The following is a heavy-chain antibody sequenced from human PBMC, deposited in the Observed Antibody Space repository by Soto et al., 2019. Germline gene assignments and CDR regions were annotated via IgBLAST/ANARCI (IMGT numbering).Heavy chain of an antibody. CDR1: GGSISSSSYY. D-gene: IGHD3-9*01. CDR2: IYYSGST. V-gene: IGHV4-39*01. J-gene: IGHJ4*02. Sequence: SETLSLTCTVSGGSISSSSYYWGWIRQPPGKGLEWIGSIYYSGSTYYNPSLKSRVTISVDTSKNQFSLKLSSVTAADTAVYYCAKQDYDILTGYYNLDYWGQGTLVTVSS. CDR3: AKQDYDILTGYYNLDY.